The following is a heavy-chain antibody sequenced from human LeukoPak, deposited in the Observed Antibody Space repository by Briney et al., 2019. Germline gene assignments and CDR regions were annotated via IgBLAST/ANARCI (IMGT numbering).Heavy chain of an antibody. V-gene: IGHV3-7*01. CDR3: ARLLTYNWFDP. J-gene: IGHJ5*02. CDR2: IKQDGSEK. D-gene: IGHD4/OR15-4a*01. Sequence: GGSLRLSCAASGFTFSSYWMSWVRRAPGKGLEWVANIKQDGSEKYYVDSVKGRFTISRDNAKNSLSLQMNSLRVEDTAVYYCARLLTYNWFDPWAREPWSPSPQ. CDR1: GFTFSSYW.